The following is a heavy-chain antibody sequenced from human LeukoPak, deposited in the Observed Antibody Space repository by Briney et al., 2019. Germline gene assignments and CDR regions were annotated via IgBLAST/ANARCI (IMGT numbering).Heavy chain of an antibody. CDR1: GGSISSGGYY. CDR3: ARGYCSGGSCYPGSVTFDY. J-gene: IGHJ4*02. CDR2: IYYSGST. D-gene: IGHD2-15*01. Sequence: SETLSLTCTVSGGSISSGGYYWSWIRQHPGTGLEWIGYIYYSGSTYYNPSLKSRVTISVDTSKNQFSLKLSSVTAADTAVYYCARGYCSGGSCYPGSVTFDYWGQGTLVTVSS. V-gene: IGHV4-31*03.